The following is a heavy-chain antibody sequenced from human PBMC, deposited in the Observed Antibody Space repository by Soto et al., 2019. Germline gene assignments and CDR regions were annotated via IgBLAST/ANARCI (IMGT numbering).Heavy chain of an antibody. V-gene: IGHV3-30-3*01. D-gene: IGHD1-1*01. CDR2: ISYDGSNK. Sequence: QVQLVESGGGVVQPGRSLRLSCAASGFTFSSYAMHWVRQAPGKGLEWVAVISYDGSNKYYADSVKGRFTIYRDNSKNRLYLQMNSRRAEDTDVYYWARDRLRYTWNDFPYYYYGMDVWGQGTTVTVSS. CDR1: GFTFSSYA. CDR3: ARDRLRYTWNDFPYYYYGMDV. J-gene: IGHJ6*02.